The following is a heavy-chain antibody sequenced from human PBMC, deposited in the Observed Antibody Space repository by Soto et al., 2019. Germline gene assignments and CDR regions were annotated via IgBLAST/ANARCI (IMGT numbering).Heavy chain of an antibody. CDR2: IYYSGST. J-gene: IGHJ4*02. Sequence: SETLSLTCSVSGGSVSSRSYYWSWIRQPPGKGLQWIGYIYYSGSTNYNPSLKSRVTISVDTSKNQFSLKLSSVTAADTAVYYCARINWYSSSWYYFDYWGQGTLVTAPQ. CDR1: GGSVSSRSYY. CDR3: ARINWYSSSWYYFDY. V-gene: IGHV4-61*01. D-gene: IGHD6-13*01.